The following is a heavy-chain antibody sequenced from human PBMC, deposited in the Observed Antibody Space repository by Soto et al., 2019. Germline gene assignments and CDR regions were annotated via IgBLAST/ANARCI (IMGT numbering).Heavy chain of an antibody. CDR3: ARDMYYDSSGTFDY. CDR1: GGSFTSYI. D-gene: IGHD3-22*01. V-gene: IGHV1-69*04. J-gene: IGHJ4*02. Sequence: GASVKVSCKASGGSFTSYIVSWVRQAPGQGLEWMGRIIPVLDVEYYAQKFQGRVTITRDTSASTAYMELSSLRSEDTAVYYCARDMYYDSSGTFDYWGQGTLVTVSS. CDR2: IIPVLDVE.